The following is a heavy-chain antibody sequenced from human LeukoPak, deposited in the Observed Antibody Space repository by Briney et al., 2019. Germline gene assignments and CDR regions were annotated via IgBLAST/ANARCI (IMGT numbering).Heavy chain of an antibody. Sequence: PGGSLRLSCAASGFTFSSYAMHWVRQAPGKGLEWVAVISYDGSNKYYADSVKGRFTISRDNSKNTLYLQMNSLRAEDTAVYYCATGFDEATGYPLAWGYYWGQGTLVTVSS. CDR3: ATGFDEATGYPLAWGYY. V-gene: IGHV3-30-3*01. CDR1: GFTFSSYA. CDR2: ISYDGSNK. J-gene: IGHJ4*02. D-gene: IGHD3-9*01.